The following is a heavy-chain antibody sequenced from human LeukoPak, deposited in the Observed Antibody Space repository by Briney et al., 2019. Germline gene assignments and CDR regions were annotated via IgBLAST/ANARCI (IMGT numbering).Heavy chain of an antibody. V-gene: IGHV4-34*01. CDR2: INHSGST. CDR1: GGSFSGYY. CDR3: ARAMSSNGYRTPGNWFDP. Sequence: KPSGTLPLTCAVYGGSFSGYYWSWIRQPPGKGLEWIGEINHSGSTNYNPSLKSRVTISVDTSKNQFSLKLSSVTAADTAVYYCARAMSSNGYRTPGNWFDPWGQGTLVTVSS. J-gene: IGHJ5*02. D-gene: IGHD5-18*01.